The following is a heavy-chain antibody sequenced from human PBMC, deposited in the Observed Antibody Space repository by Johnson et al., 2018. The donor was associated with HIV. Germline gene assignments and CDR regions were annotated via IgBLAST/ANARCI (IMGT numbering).Heavy chain of an antibody. CDR3: HDFWTGQGVDI. CDR1: GFTFSDAW. CDR2: IRSKADGETT. V-gene: IGHV3-15*01. J-gene: IGHJ3*02. Sequence: EVQLVESGGGLVKPGGSLRVSCAASGFTFSDAWMSWVRQAPGKGLEWVGRIRSKADGETTDLAAPVKGRFIISRDDSRSMMYLEMNSLKTEDTGVYYCHDFWTGQGVDIWGQGTVVTVSS. D-gene: IGHD3/OR15-3a*01.